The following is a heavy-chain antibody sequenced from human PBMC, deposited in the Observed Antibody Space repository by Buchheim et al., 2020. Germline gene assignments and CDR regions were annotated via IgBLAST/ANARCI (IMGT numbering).Heavy chain of an antibody. D-gene: IGHD3-10*01. J-gene: IGHJ5*02. Sequence: QVQLQQWGAGLLKPSETLSLTCAVYGGSFSGYYWSWIRQPPGKGLEWIGEINHSGSTNYNPPLKSRVTISVDTSKNQFSLKLSSVTAADTAVYYCARVARITMVRGVYNWFDPWGQGTL. CDR1: GGSFSGYY. CDR2: INHSGST. V-gene: IGHV4-34*01. CDR3: ARVARITMVRGVYNWFDP.